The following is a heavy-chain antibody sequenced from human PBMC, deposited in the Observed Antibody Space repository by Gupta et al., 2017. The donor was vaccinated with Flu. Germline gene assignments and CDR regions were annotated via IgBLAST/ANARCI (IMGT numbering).Heavy chain of an antibody. CDR2: ISYDGSNK. J-gene: IGHJ1*01. Sequence: QVQLVESGGGVVQPGRSLRLSCAASGFTFSSYGMHWVRQAPGKGLAWVAVISYDGSNKYYADSVKGRSTISRDNSKNTLYLQMNSLRAEDTAVYYCAKTALGDYVDEYFQHWGQGTLVTVSS. CDR3: AKTALGDYVDEYFQH. CDR1: GFTFSSYG. D-gene: IGHD4-17*01. V-gene: IGHV3-30*18.